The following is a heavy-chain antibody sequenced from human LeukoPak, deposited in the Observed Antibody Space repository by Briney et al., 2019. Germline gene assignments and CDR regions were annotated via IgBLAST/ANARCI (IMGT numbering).Heavy chain of an antibody. CDR3: ARVGSCGGDCAKGAFDI. CDR1: GGSISSGGYY. V-gene: IGHV4-30-2*01. J-gene: IGHJ3*02. D-gene: IGHD2-21*02. CDR2: IYHSGST. Sequence: SQTLSLTCTVSGGSISSGGYYWSWIRQPPGKGLEWIGYIYHSGSTYYNPSLKSRVTISVDTSKNQFSLKLSSVTAADTAVYYCARVGSCGGDCAKGAFDIWGQGTMVTVSS.